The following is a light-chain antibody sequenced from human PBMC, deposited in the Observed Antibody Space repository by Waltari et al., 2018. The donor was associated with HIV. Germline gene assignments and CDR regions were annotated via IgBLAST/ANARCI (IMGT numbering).Light chain of an antibody. CDR3: QQRTNWPPTVS. Sequence: VLTQSPAPLSLSPGARAPLSCRASQSVSGNLAVYQQGPGQAPRLLIYDASNRATGIPARFSGSGSGTDFTLTISSLGSEDFAVYVCQQRTNWPPTVSFGGGTRVQIK. CDR2: DAS. V-gene: IGKV3-11*01. J-gene: IGKJ4*02. CDR1: QSVSGN.